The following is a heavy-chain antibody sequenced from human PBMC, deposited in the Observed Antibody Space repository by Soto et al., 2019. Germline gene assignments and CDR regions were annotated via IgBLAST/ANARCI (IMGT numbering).Heavy chain of an antibody. Sequence: EVQLVESGGGLVQPGGSLRLSCAASGFTFSNYYMSWVRQAPGKGLEWVASTKQDGSEKHYVDSVKGRFAISRDNAKNSLYLQMNSLRAEDTAVYYCAKDLFGSSWPNWFDPWGQGTLVTVSS. D-gene: IGHD6-13*01. CDR3: AKDLFGSSWPNWFDP. V-gene: IGHV3-7*03. J-gene: IGHJ5*02. CDR2: TKQDGSEK. CDR1: GFTFSNYY.